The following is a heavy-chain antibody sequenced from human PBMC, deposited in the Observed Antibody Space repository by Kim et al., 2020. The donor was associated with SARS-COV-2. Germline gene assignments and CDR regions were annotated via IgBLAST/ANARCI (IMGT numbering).Heavy chain of an antibody. CDR2: MFHSGST. V-gene: IGHV4-39*01. CDR3: SRYTPWGYNFYYFDS. J-gene: IGHJ4*01. D-gene: IGHD1-1*01. Sequence: SETLSLTCTVSGGSINSGSYYWGWIRQAPGKVLEWIGSMFHSGSTYYNPSLNSLITISADANKNQFPIKLTSATAADTADYYCSRYTPWGYNFYYFDSWG. CDR1: GGSINSGSYY.